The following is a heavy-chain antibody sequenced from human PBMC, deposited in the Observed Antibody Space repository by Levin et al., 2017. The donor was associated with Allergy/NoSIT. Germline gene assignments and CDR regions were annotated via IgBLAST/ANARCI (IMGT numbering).Heavy chain of an antibody. CDR1: GYTFTSYG. CDR2: ISAYNGNT. J-gene: IGHJ4*02. V-gene: IGHV1-18*01. D-gene: IGHD4-17*01. Sequence: GESLKISCKPSGYTFTSYGITWVRQAPGQGLEWMGWISAYNGNTKYAQNLQGRVTMTTDTSTSTAYMELRSLRSDDTAVYYCATHGLTTVTTLDYWGQGTLVTVSS. CDR3: ATHGLTTVTTLDY.